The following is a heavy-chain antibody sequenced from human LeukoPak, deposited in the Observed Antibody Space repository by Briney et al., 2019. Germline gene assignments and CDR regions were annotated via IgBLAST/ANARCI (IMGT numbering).Heavy chain of an antibody. V-gene: IGHV4-34*01. CDR2: INHSGST. J-gene: IGHJ5*02. CDR1: GGSFSDYY. Sequence: SETLSLTCAVYGGSFSDYYWTWIRQPPGKGLEWIGEINHSGSTNYNPSLKSRVTISVDTSKNQFSLKLSSVTAAGTAVYYCARRKPTYCSGGSCRNNWFDPWGQGTLVTVSS. CDR3: ARRKPTYCSGGSCRNNWFDP. D-gene: IGHD2-15*01.